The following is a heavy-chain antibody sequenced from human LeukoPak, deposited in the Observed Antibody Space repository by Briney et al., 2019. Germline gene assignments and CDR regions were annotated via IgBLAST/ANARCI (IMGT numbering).Heavy chain of an antibody. D-gene: IGHD1-26*01. CDR2: INSDGSST. CDR3: AREVSGSSYFDY. V-gene: IGHV3-74*01. Sequence: GGSLRLSCAASGFTFRSYRMHWVRQAPGKGLVWVSRINSDGSSTSYADSVKGRFTISRDNAKNTLYLQMNSLRAEDTAVYYCAREVSGSSYFDYWGQGTLVTVSS. J-gene: IGHJ4*02. CDR1: GFTFRSYR.